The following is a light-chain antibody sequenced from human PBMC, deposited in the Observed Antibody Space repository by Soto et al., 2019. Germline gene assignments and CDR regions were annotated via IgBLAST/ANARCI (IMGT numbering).Light chain of an antibody. Sequence: QSALTQPPSASGSPGRSVTISCTGTSSDVGGYNFVSWYQQHPGKAPKVMIYEVSKRPSGVPDRFSGSKSGNTASLTVSGLQAEDEAEYYCSSYAGSNNVVFGGGTKLTVL. J-gene: IGLJ2*01. CDR3: SSYAGSNNVV. CDR1: SSDVGGYNF. CDR2: EVS. V-gene: IGLV2-8*01.